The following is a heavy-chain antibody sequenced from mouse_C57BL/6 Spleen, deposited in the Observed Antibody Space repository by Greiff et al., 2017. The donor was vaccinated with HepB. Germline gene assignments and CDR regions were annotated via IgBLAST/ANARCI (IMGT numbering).Heavy chain of an antibody. V-gene: IGHV1-15*01. D-gene: IGHD2-1*01. CDR1: GYTFTDYE. J-gene: IGHJ3*01. CDR3: TRKALYYGNRGWFAY. Sequence: QVQLQQSGAELVRPGASVTLSCKASGYTFTDYEMHWVKQTPVHGLEWIGAIDPETGGTAYNQKFKGKAILTADKSSSTAYMELRSLTSEDSAVYYCTRKALYYGNRGWFAYWGQGTLVTVSA. CDR2: IDPETGGT.